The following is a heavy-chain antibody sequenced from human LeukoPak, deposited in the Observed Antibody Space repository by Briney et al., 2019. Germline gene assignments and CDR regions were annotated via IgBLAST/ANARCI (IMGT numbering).Heavy chain of an antibody. CDR2: MNPNSGNT. D-gene: IGHD6-6*01. V-gene: IGHV1-8*01. J-gene: IGHJ6*03. Sequence: ASVKVSCKASGYTFTSYDINWVRQATGQGLEWMGWMNPNSGNTGYAQKFQGRVTMTRSTSISAAYMELSSLRSEDTAVYYCARGSSSSSVNRHYYYMDVWGKGTTVTVSS. CDR1: GYTFTSYD. CDR3: ARGSSSSSVNRHYYYMDV.